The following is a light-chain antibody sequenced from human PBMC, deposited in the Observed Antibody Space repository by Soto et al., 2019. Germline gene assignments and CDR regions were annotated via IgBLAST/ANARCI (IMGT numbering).Light chain of an antibody. J-gene: IGKJ1*01. V-gene: IGKV3-20*01. CDR2: GAS. CDR1: QSVSSSY. Sequence: EIVLTQSPGTLSLSPGERATLSCRASQSVSSSYLAWYQQKPGQAPRRLIYGASSRATGIPDRFSGSGSGTDFTLTIRRPEPEDFAVYYCQQYETFGQGTKVEIK. CDR3: QQYET.